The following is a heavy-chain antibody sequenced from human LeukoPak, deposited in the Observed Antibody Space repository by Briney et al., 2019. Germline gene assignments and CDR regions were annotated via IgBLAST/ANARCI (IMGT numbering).Heavy chain of an antibody. D-gene: IGHD4-17*01. CDR2: IVPILGIA. J-gene: IGHJ4*02. V-gene: IGHV1-69*04. CDR3: ARTTGGTTVYAH. Sequence: AASVKVSCKASGGTFSSYAISWVRQAPGQGLEWMGRIVPILGIANYAQKFQGRVTITADKSTSTAYMELSSLRSEDTAVYYCARTTGGTTVYAHWGQGTLVTVSS. CDR1: GGTFSSYA.